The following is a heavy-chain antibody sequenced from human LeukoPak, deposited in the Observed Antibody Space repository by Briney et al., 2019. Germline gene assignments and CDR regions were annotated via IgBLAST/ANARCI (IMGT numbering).Heavy chain of an antibody. J-gene: IGHJ4*02. V-gene: IGHV3-30*02. CDR2: IRYDGSNK. D-gene: IGHD6-13*01. CDR1: GFTFSSYG. CDR3: ARHLIHTSSWYDYFDS. Sequence: GGSLRLSCAASGFTFSSYGMHWVRQAPGKGLEWVAFIRYDGSNKYYADSVKGRFTISRDNAKNSLYLQMNSLRAEDTAVYYCARHLIHTSSWYDYFDSWGQGTLVTVSS.